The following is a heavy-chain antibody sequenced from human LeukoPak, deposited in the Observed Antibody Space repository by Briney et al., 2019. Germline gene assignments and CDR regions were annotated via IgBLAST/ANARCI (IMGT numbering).Heavy chain of an antibody. Sequence: GRSLRLSCAASGFIFSSYAMHWVRQAPGKGLEWVAVISYDGSNKYYADSVKGRFTISRDNSKNTLYLQMNSLRAEDTAVYYCARGWTWIQLWDGYFDYWGQGTLVTVSS. CDR1: GFIFSSYA. V-gene: IGHV3-30-3*01. J-gene: IGHJ4*02. D-gene: IGHD5-18*01. CDR2: ISYDGSNK. CDR3: ARGWTWIQLWDGYFDY.